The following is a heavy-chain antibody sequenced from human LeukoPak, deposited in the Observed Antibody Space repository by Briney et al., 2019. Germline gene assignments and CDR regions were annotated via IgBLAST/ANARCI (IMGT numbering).Heavy chain of an antibody. CDR1: GGSISSGGYS. CDR3: ARGGYCSGGSCYRENWFDP. D-gene: IGHD2-15*01. V-gene: IGHV4-30-2*01. CDR2: IYHSGST. J-gene: IGHJ5*02. Sequence: SETLSLTCAVSGGSISSGGYSWSWIRQPPGKGLEWIGYIYHSGSTHYNPSLKSRVTISVDRSKNQFSLKLSSVTAADTAVYYCARGGYCSGGSCYRENWFDPWGQGTLVTVSS.